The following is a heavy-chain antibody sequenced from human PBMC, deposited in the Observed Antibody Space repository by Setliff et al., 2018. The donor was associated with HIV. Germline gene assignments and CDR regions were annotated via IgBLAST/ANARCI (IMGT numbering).Heavy chain of an antibody. Sequence: TSETLSLTCSVSGGSIRSHWSWIRQPPGKGPEWVGYIHYSGSTKYNSSLKRRVTMSIDTSKDQFSLKLSSATAADTAIYYCARVDRVESAFDIWGQGAMVTVSS. CDR3: ARVDRVESAFDI. V-gene: IGHV4-59*11. CDR2: IHYSGST. D-gene: IGHD2-15*01. CDR1: GGSIRSH. J-gene: IGHJ3*02.